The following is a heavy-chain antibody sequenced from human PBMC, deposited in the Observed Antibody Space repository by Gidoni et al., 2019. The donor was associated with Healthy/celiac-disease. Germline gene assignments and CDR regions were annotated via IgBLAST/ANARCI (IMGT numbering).Heavy chain of an antibody. D-gene: IGHD3-9*01. V-gene: IGHV4-39*01. CDR2: IYYSGST. CDR3: ASQDYDILSSLYYYYGMDV. Sequence: QLQLQESGPGLVKPSETLSLTCPVSGGSISSSSYYWGWIRQPPGKGLEWIGSIYYSGSTYYNPSLKSRVTISVDTSKNQFSLKLSSVTAADTAVYYCASQDYDILSSLYYYYGMDVWGQGTTVTVSS. J-gene: IGHJ6*02. CDR1: GGSISSSSYY.